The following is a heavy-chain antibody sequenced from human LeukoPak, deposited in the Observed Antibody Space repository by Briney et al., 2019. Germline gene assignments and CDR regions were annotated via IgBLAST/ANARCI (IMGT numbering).Heavy chain of an antibody. CDR2: ISGSGGST. J-gene: IGHJ4*02. Sequence: GGSLRLSCAASGFTFSSYAMNWVRQAPGKGLEWVSAISGSGGSTYYADSVKGRFTISRDNSKNTLYLQMNSLRAEDTAVYYCAKAQRITMVRGVPFDYWGQGTLVTVSS. V-gene: IGHV3-23*01. CDR3: AKAQRITMVRGVPFDY. CDR1: GFTFSSYA. D-gene: IGHD3-10*01.